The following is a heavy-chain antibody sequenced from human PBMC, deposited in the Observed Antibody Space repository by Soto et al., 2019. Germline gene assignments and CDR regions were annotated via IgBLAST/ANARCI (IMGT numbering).Heavy chain of an antibody. CDR2: IYYSGST. CDR1: GGSVSSGSYY. Sequence: PSETLSLTCTVSGGSVSSGSYYWSWIRQPPGEGLEWIGYIYYSGSTNYNPSLKSRVTISVDTSKNQFSLKLSSVTAADTAVYYCARDQAAGSYPYYFDYWGQGTLVTVSS. J-gene: IGHJ4*02. CDR3: ARDQAAGSYPYYFDY. D-gene: IGHD1-26*01. V-gene: IGHV4-61*01.